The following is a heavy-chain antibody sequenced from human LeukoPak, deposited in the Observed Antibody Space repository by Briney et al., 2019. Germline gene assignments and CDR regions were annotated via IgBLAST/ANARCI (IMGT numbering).Heavy chain of an antibody. CDR2: ISYDGSNK. V-gene: IGHV3-30*03. Sequence: GGSLRLSCAASGFTFSSYSINWVRQAPGKGLEWVAVISYDGSNKYYADSVKGRFTISRDNSKNTLYLQMNSLRAEDTAVYYCARDPGLDIVVVPAAMGLEDWGQGTLVTVSS. J-gene: IGHJ4*02. D-gene: IGHD2-2*03. CDR3: ARDPGLDIVVVPAAMGLED. CDR1: GFTFSSYS.